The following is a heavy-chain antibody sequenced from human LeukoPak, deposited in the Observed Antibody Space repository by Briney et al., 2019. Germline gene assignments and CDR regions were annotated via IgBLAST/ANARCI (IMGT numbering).Heavy chain of an antibody. J-gene: IGHJ4*02. CDR3: ARERKYYYGSGNLDY. Sequence: SQTLSLTCAISGDSVSSNSAAWTWIRQSPSRGLEWMGRTYYRSKWYNDYAVSVKSRITINPDTSKNQFSLRLNSVTPEDTAVYYCARERKYYYGSGNLDYWGQGTLVTVSS. CDR1: GDSVSSNSAA. V-gene: IGHV6-1*01. D-gene: IGHD3-10*01. CDR2: TYYRSKWYN.